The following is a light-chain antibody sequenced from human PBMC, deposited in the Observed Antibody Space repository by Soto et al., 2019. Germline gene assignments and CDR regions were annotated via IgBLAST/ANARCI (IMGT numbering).Light chain of an antibody. CDR2: KAS. CDR1: QNIRNW. J-gene: IGKJ1*01. CDR3: QHYNSYSEA. V-gene: IGKV1-5*03. Sequence: GDSVTSTCRASQNIRNWLAWYQQTPGKAPKLLISKASSLESGVPSRFRGSGFGTEFTLTISSLQPDDFETYYCQHYNSYSEAFGQGTKV.